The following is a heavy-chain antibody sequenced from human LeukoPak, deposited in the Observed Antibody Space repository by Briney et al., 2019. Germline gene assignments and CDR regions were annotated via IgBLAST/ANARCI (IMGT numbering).Heavy chain of an antibody. D-gene: IGHD2-21*01. CDR1: GFTFSSYG. CDR3: AKLAVITCMDV. V-gene: IGHV3-30*18. J-gene: IGHJ6*02. CDR2: ISYDGSNK. Sequence: PGRSLRLSCAASGFTFSSYGMHWVRQAPGKGLEWVAVISYDGSNKYYADSVKGRFTISRDNSKNTLYLQMNSLRAEDTAVYYCAKLAVITCMDVWGQGTTVTVSS.